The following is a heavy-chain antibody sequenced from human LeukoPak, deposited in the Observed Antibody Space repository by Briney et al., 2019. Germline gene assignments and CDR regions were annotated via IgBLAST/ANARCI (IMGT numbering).Heavy chain of an antibody. J-gene: IGHJ6*03. CDR3: ARPKIAGYYYYMDV. Sequence: PSETLSLTCAVYGGSFSGYYWSWIRQPPGKGLEWIGEINHSGSTNYNPSLKSRVTISVDTSKNQFSLKLSSVTAADTAVYYCARPKIAGYYYYMDVWGKGTTVTVSS. V-gene: IGHV4-34*01. D-gene: IGHD1-14*01. CDR2: INHSGST. CDR1: GGSFSGYY.